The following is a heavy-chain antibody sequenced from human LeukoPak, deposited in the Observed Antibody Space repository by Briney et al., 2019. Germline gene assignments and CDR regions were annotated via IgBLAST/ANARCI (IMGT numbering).Heavy chain of an antibody. CDR1: GGSISSSIW. CDR3: ARASRVPPGAFDI. V-gene: IGHV4-4*02. CDR2: VNHSGST. Sequence: PSGTLSLTCAVSGGSISSSIWWTWIRQSPGEGLEWIGEVNHSGSTNYNPSLKSRVTISVDTSKKQFSLKLSPVTAADTAVYYCARASRVPPGAFDIWGQGTMVTVSS. J-gene: IGHJ3*02. D-gene: IGHD2-2*01.